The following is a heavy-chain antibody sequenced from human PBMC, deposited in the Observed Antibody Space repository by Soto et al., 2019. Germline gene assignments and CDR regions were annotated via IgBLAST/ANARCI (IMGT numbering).Heavy chain of an antibody. Sequence: QVQLVQSGAEVKKPGSSVKVSCKASGGTFSSYAISWVRQAPGQGLEWMGGIIPIFGTANYAQKFQGRVTITADESTSTAYLERSSLRSEDTAVYYCASGDFWSGYYSDYYYYYGMDVWGQGTTVTVSS. V-gene: IGHV1-69*01. CDR1: GGTFSSYA. CDR3: ASGDFWSGYYSDYYYYYGMDV. CDR2: IIPIFGTA. D-gene: IGHD3-3*01. J-gene: IGHJ6*02.